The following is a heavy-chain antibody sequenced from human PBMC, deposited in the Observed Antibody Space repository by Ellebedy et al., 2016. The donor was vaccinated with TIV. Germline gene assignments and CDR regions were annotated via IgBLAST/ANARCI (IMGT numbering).Heavy chain of an antibody. CDR1: GGSFSGYY. Sequence: MPSETLSLTCAVYGGSFSGYYWSWIRQPPGKGLEWIGEINHSGSTNYNPSLKSRVTISVDTSKNQFSLKLSSVTAADTAVYYCARPSPYGGVFDYWGQGTLVTVSS. CDR2: INHSGST. J-gene: IGHJ4*02. V-gene: IGHV4-34*01. CDR3: ARPSPYGGVFDY. D-gene: IGHD4/OR15-4a*01.